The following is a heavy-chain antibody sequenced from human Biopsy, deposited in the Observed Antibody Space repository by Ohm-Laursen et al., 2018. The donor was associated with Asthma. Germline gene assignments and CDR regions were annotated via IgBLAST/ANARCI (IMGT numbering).Heavy chain of an antibody. D-gene: IGHD3-22*01. V-gene: IGHV3-33*01. CDR3: ARDPAGYYYFDY. CDR2: IWYDGSNK. Sequence: LSLTCAASGFTFSSYGMHWVRQAPGKGLEWVAVIWYDGSNKYYADSVKGRFTISRDNSKNTLYLQMNSLRAEDTAVHYCARDPAGYYYFDYWGQGTLVTVSS. CDR1: GFTFSSYG. J-gene: IGHJ4*02.